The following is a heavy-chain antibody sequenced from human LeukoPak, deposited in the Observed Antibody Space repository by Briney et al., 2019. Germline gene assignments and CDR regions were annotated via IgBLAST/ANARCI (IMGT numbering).Heavy chain of an antibody. Sequence: PGGSLRLSCAASGFTFNNYGMHWVRQAPGKGLEWVAVISSDGSNKYYADSVKGRFTISRDNSKNTLYLQMNSLRAEDTAVYYCARALGYSGYDYYFDYWGQGTLVTVSS. V-gene: IGHV3-30*03. D-gene: IGHD5-12*01. CDR2: ISSDGSNK. J-gene: IGHJ4*02. CDR1: GFTFNNYG. CDR3: ARALGYSGYDYYFDY.